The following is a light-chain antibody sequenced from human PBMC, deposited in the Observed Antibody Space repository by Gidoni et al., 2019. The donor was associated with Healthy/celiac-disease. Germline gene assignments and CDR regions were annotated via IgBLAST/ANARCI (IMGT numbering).Light chain of an antibody. V-gene: IGLV3-1*01. Sequence: SYELTQSPSVSVSPGQTASITCSGGKLGAKYACWYQQKPGQSPVLVIYHDSKRPSGIPERFSGSNSGNTATLTISGTQAMDEADYYCQAWDSSTVVFGGGTKLTVL. CDR1: KLGAKY. J-gene: IGLJ2*01. CDR2: HDS. CDR3: QAWDSSTVV.